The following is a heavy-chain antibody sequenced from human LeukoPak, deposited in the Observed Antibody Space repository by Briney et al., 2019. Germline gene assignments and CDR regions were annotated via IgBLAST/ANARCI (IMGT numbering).Heavy chain of an antibody. CDR1: GGSFSGYY. Sequence: SETLSLTCAVYGGSFSGYYWSWIRQPPGKGLEWIGEINHSGSTNYNPSLKSRVTISVDTSKNQFSLKLSSVTAADTAVYYCARHCSGGSCLPRGKNLPNDYWGQGTLVTVSS. D-gene: IGHD2-15*01. J-gene: IGHJ4*02. CDR3: ARHCSGGSCLPRGKNLPNDY. V-gene: IGHV4-34*01. CDR2: INHSGST.